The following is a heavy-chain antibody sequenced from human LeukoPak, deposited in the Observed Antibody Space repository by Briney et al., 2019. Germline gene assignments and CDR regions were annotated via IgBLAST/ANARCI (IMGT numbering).Heavy chain of an antibody. Sequence: GGSLRLSCAASGFTFSDHYMDWVRQAPGKGLEWVGRTRNKANSYTTEYAASVKGRFTISRDDSKNSPYLQMNSLKTEDTAVYYCARAYYDSRGYYPFDYWGQGTLVTVSS. CDR3: ARAYYDSRGYYPFDY. CDR2: TRNKANSYTT. J-gene: IGHJ4*02. D-gene: IGHD3-22*01. CDR1: GFTFSDHY. V-gene: IGHV3-72*01.